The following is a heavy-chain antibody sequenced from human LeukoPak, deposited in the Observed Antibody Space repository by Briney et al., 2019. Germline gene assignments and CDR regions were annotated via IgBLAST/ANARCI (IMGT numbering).Heavy chain of an antibody. CDR3: ARLLAGCPGGRCRAHFDY. CDR2: IYYGGST. D-gene: IGHD2-15*01. CDR1: GDSINSNY. J-gene: IGHJ4*02. Sequence: SETLSLTXSVSGDSINSNYWSWMRQPPGKGLEWIGYIYYGGSTNYNPFLKSRVSMSVDTSKNQFSLNLSSVTAADTAVYHCARLLAGCPGGRCRAHFDYWGQGTLVTVSS. V-gene: IGHV4-59*01.